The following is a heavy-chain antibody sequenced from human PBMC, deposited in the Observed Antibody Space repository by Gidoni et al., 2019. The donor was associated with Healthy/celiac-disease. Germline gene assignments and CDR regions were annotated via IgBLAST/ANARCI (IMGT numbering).Heavy chain of an antibody. D-gene: IGHD4-17*01. V-gene: IGHV4-39*01. Sequence: WIGSIYYSGSTYYNPSLKSRVTISVDTSKNQFSLKLSSVTAADTAVYYCATRTTVTLALFDYWGQGTLVTVSS. J-gene: IGHJ4*02. CDR2: IYYSGST. CDR3: ATRTTVTLALFDY.